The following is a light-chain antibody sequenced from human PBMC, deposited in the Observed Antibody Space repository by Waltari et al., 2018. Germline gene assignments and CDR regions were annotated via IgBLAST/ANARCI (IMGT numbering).Light chain of an antibody. J-gene: IGKJ2*01. Sequence: VLTQSPGTLSLSPGERVTLSCRASQSLTKRYLAWYQQKPGQAPRLLIYGTSSRAAGIPDRFSGRGSGTDFTLTISRLEPEDFAVYYCQQYGSSVLYTFGQGTKLESK. CDR3: QQYGSSVLYT. CDR1: QSLTKRY. CDR2: GTS. V-gene: IGKV3-20*01.